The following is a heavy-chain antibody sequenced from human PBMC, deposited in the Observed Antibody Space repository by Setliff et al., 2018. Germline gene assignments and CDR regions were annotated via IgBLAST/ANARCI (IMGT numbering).Heavy chain of an antibody. CDR2: IYSSGST. CDR1: GGSISSGDYY. CDR3: ARESRYYYDNLGTLDY. Sequence: SETLSLTCTVSGGSISSGDYYWSWIRQPPGKGLERIGYIYSSGSTYYNPSLKSRVSISVDTSKNQFALKLSSVTAADTAVYYCARESRYYYDNLGTLDYWGQGTLVTVSS. D-gene: IGHD3-22*01. V-gene: IGHV4-30-4*08. J-gene: IGHJ4*02.